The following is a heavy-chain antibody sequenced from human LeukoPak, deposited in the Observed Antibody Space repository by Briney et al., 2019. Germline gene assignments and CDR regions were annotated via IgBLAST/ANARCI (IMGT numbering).Heavy chain of an antibody. J-gene: IGHJ5*02. V-gene: IGHV1-69*13. D-gene: IGHD3-22*01. Sequence: SVKFSCKASGGTFSSYAISWVRQAPGQGLEWMGGIIPIFGTANYAQKFQGRVTITADESTSTAYMELSSLRSEDTAVYYCARDLMYYYDSSGQKEWFDPWGQGTLVTVSS. CDR2: IIPIFGTA. CDR1: GGTFSSYA. CDR3: ARDLMYYYDSSGQKEWFDP.